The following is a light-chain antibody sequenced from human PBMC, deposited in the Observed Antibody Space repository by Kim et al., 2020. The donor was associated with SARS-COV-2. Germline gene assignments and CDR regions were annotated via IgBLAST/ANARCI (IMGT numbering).Light chain of an antibody. J-gene: IGKJ3*01. CDR3: MQGTHWPLT. Sequence: EVVMTQSPLSLTVTLGQPASISCRSSQSVMYRDGNSYLSWFHQRPGQSPRRLIYEASKRDSGVPDRFSGSGSGTDFTLKISTVEAADVGIYYCMQGTHWPLTFGPGTKVDIK. CDR2: EAS. V-gene: IGKV2-30*01. CDR1: QSVMYRDGNSY.